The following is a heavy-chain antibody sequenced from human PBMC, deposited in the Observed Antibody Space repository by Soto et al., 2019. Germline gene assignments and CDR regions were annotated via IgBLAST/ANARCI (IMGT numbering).Heavy chain of an antibody. V-gene: IGHV1-18*01. CDR2: ISAYNGNT. D-gene: IGHD1-26*01. CDR1: GYTFTSYG. J-gene: IGHJ6*02. Sequence: ASVKVSCKASGYTFTSYGISWVRQAPGQGLEWMGWISAYNGNTNYEQKLQGRVTMTTDTSTSTAYMELRSLRSDDTAVYYCARGAKKHYPYHYNGMDVWGQGTTVTVSS. CDR3: ARGAKKHYPYHYNGMDV.